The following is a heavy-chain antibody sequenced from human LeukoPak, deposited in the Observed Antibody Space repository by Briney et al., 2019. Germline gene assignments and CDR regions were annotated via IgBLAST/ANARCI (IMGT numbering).Heavy chain of an antibody. D-gene: IGHD4-17*01. V-gene: IGHV3-21*01. CDR1: GFTLSSYS. CDR3: ARSDDYGDYDFDY. Sequence: GGSLRLSCAASGFTLSSYSMNWVRQAPGKGLEWVSSISSSSSYIYYADSVKGRFTISRDNAKNSLYLQMNSLRAEDTAVYYCARSDDYGDYDFDYWGQGTLVTVSS. CDR2: ISSSSSYI. J-gene: IGHJ4*02.